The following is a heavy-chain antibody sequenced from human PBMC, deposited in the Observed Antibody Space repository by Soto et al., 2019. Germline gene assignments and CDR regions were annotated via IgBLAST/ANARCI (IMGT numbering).Heavy chain of an antibody. Sequence: QVQLVESGGGVVQPGRSLRLSCAASGFTFSSYAMHWVRQAPGKGLEWVAVISYDGSNKYYADFVKGRFTISRDNSKNTLYLQMNSLRAEDTAVYYCARTRDLAMLGDYWGQGTLVTVSS. CDR2: ISYDGSNK. V-gene: IGHV3-30-3*01. D-gene: IGHD2-2*01. J-gene: IGHJ4*02. CDR1: GFTFSSYA. CDR3: ARTRDLAMLGDY.